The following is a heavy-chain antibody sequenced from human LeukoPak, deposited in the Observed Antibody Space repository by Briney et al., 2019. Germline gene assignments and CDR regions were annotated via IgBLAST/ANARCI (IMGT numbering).Heavy chain of an antibody. J-gene: IGHJ6*02. CDR2: ISTYNGNT. Sequence: ASVKVSCKASGYTFTSYGISGVRQAPGQGLEWMGWISTYNGNTNYAQKLQGRVTMTTDTSTSTAYMELRSLRSDDTAVYYCARDQGLRYFDWLLFPRYGMDVWGQGTTVTVSS. D-gene: IGHD3-9*01. CDR3: ARDQGLRYFDWLLFPRYGMDV. V-gene: IGHV1-18*01. CDR1: GYTFTSYG.